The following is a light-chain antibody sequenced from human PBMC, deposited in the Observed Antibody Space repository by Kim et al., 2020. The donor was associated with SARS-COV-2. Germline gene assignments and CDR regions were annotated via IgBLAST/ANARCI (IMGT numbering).Light chain of an antibody. V-gene: IGLV2-8*01. CDR1: GSDVGGSSD. CDR2: EVT. CDR3: SSYAGSSNLV. J-gene: IGLJ2*01. Sequence: ITNYYTGTGSDVGGSSDVSWYQQHQGKAPKLMIYEVTKRPSGVPDRYSGSKSGNTASLTVYGLQAEDEADYHCSSYAGSSNLVFGGGTQLTVL.